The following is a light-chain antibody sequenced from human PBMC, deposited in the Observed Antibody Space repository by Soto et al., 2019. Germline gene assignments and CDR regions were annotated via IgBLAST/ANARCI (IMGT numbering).Light chain of an antibody. J-gene: IGKJ1*01. CDR3: QQYGSSPRT. V-gene: IGKV3-20*01. CDR2: GAS. Sequence: EIVLTQSPGTLSFSPEERATLSCRASQSVSSSYLAWYQQKPGQAPRLLIYGASSRATGIPDRFSGSGSGTDFTLTISRLEPEDFAVYYCQQYGSSPRTFGQGTKVDIK. CDR1: QSVSSSY.